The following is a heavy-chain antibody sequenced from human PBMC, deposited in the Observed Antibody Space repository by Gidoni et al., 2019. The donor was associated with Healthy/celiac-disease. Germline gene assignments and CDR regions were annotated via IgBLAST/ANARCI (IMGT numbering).Heavy chain of an antibody. CDR2: INPNSGGT. D-gene: IGHD6-25*01. CDR1: GDTFTGYY. J-gene: IGHJ5*02. CDR3: ARGPATLGWFDP. Sequence: QVQLVQSGPEVKKPGASVKASCTASGDTFTGYYMHWVRQAPGQGLGWMGWINPNSGGTNYAQKFQGRVTMTRDTSISTAYMELSRLRSDDTAVYYCARGPATLGWFDPWGQGTLVTVSS. V-gene: IGHV1-2*02.